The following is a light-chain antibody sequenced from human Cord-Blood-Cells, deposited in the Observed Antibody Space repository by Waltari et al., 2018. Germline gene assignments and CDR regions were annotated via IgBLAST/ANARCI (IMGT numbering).Light chain of an antibody. V-gene: IGKV2-28*01. Sequence: VMTQSPLSLPVTPGEPASISCRSSNSLLHSNGYYYLDWYLQKPGQSPQLLIYCGSKRASGVPDRFSGSGSGTEFTLKISRVEAEDVGVYYCMQALQTPFTFGPGTKVDIK. J-gene: IGKJ3*01. CDR2: CGS. CDR1: NSLLHSNGYYY. CDR3: MQALQTPFT.